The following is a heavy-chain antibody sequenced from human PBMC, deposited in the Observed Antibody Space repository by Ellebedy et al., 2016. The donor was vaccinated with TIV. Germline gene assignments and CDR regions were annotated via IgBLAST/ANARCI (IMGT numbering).Heavy chain of an antibody. J-gene: IGHJ4*02. CDR3: ARANRGVLDY. CDR1: GFTFSSYA. Sequence: PGGSLRLSCAASGFTFSSYAMTWVRQAPGKGLEWVSAISGSGDSTYYADSVKVRFTISRDNSKNTLFLQMKSLRAEDTAVYYCARANRGVLDYWGQGTLVTVSS. CDR2: ISGSGDST. V-gene: IGHV3-23*01. D-gene: IGHD3-10*01.